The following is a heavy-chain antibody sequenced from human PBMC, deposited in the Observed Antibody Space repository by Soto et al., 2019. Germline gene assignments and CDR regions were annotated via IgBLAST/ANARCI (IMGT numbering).Heavy chain of an antibody. Sequence: GGSLRLSCAASGFTFSSYGMHWVRQAPGKGLEWVAVIWYDGSNKYYADSMKGRFTISRDNSKNTLYLQMNSLRAEDTAVYYCARDSNQLLWSGSYYFDYWGQGTLVTVSS. D-gene: IGHD2-2*01. J-gene: IGHJ4*02. V-gene: IGHV3-33*01. CDR3: ARDSNQLLWSGSYYFDY. CDR2: IWYDGSNK. CDR1: GFTFSSYG.